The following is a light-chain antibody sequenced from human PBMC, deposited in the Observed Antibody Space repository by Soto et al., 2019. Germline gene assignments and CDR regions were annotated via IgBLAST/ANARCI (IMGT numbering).Light chain of an antibody. CDR1: QGISSY. J-gene: IGKJ3*01. Sequence: AIRMTQSPSSLSASTGDRVTITCRASQGISSYLAWYQQKPGKAPKILIYAASTFQIGVPSRFSVSGSGTDFTLTISCLQPEDGATYYCEQYYSYPFTFGPGTKVDSK. CDR3: EQYYSYPFT. CDR2: AAS. V-gene: IGKV1-8*01.